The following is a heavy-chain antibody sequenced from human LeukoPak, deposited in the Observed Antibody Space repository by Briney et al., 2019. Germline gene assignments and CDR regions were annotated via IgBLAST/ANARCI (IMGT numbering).Heavy chain of an antibody. CDR3: ASRVDHCSGGSCYSGPYYYGMDV. V-gene: IGHV1-69*13. CDR1: GGTFSSSA. Sequence: ASVKVSCKASGGTFSSSAISWVRQAPGQGLGWMGGIIPIFGTANYAQKFQGRVTITADESTSTAYMELSSLRSEDTAVYYCASRVDHCSGGSCYSGPYYYGMDVWGQGTTVTVSS. D-gene: IGHD2-15*01. J-gene: IGHJ6*02. CDR2: IIPIFGTA.